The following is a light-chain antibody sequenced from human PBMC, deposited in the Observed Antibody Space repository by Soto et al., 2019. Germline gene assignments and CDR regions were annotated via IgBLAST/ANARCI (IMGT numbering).Light chain of an antibody. CDR1: QSVSSY. Sequence: EIVLTQSPATLSLSPGERATLSCRASQSVSSYLAWYQQNHGQAPRLLIYDASNRATGIPARFSGSGSGTDFTLTISSLEPEDFAVYYCQQRSNWRWTLGQGTKVEIK. CDR3: QQRSNWRWT. CDR2: DAS. V-gene: IGKV3-11*01. J-gene: IGKJ1*01.